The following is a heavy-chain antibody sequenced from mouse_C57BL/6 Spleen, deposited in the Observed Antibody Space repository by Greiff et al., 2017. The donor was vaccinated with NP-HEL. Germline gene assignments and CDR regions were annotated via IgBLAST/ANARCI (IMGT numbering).Heavy chain of an antibody. D-gene: IGHD1-1*01. CDR2: IWRDGST. Sequence: VNVVESGPGLVAPSQSLSITCTVSGFSLTSYGVHWVRQPPGKGLEWLVVIWRDGSTTYNSALKSRLSISKDNSKSQVFLKMNSLQTDDTAMYYCARHDYYGSSLAYWGQGTLVTVSA. J-gene: IGHJ3*01. CDR1: GFSLTSYG. V-gene: IGHV2-6-1*01. CDR3: ARHDYYGSSLAY.